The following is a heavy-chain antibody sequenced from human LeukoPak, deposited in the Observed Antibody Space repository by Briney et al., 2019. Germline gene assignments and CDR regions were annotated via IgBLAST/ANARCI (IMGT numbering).Heavy chain of an antibody. V-gene: IGHV1-18*01. Sequence: GASVKVSCKASGYTFTSYGISWVRQAPGQGLEWMGWISAYNGNTNYAQKLQGRVTMTTDTSTSTAYMELRSLRSDDTAVYYCARDYHAWQQLEHDAFDIWGQGTMVTVSS. J-gene: IGHJ3*02. CDR2: ISAYNGNT. CDR3: ARDYHAWQQLEHDAFDI. D-gene: IGHD6-13*01. CDR1: GYTFTSYG.